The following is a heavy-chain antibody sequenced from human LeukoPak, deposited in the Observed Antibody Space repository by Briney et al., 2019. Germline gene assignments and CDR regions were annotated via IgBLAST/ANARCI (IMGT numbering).Heavy chain of an antibody. CDR2: IDPNGGGT. Sequence: EASVKVSCKASGYTFTDYYVHWVRQAPGQGLEWMGWIDPNGGGTNYPQKFQDRVVLTRDTSISTAYMELSSLRSDDTAVYFCARDVDTVVVTALASWGQGTLVTVSS. D-gene: IGHD2-21*02. J-gene: IGHJ5*02. V-gene: IGHV1-2*02. CDR1: GYTFTDYY. CDR3: ARDVDTVVVTALAS.